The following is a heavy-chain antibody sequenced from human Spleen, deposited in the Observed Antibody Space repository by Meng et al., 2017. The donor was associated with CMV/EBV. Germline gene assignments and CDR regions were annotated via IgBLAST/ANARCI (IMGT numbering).Heavy chain of an antibody. CDR3: APHTASNWFDP. CDR1: GGTFSSYA. CDR2: IIPILDIA. J-gene: IGHJ5*02. V-gene: IGHV1-69*10. D-gene: IGHD4-17*01. Sequence: SVKVSCKASGGTFSSYAISWVRQAPGQGLEWMGGIIPILDIANYAQRFQGRVTITADKSTSTAYMELSSLRSEDTAVYYCAPHTASNWFDPWGQGTLVTVSS.